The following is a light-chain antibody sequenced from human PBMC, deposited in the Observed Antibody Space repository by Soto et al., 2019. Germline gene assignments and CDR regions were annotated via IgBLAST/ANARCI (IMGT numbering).Light chain of an antibody. CDR3: QQRHMWPIT. Sequence: EVMLKMSAVTVSLSKRERATLSCRASQSFRGLLAWYQQKPGQAPRLLIYDAYNRATGIPPRFSGSGSGTDFTLTISSLEPEDSAVYYCQQRHMWPITVGQGTRLAIK. J-gene: IGKJ5*01. V-gene: IGKV3-11*01. CDR1: QSFRGL. CDR2: DAY.